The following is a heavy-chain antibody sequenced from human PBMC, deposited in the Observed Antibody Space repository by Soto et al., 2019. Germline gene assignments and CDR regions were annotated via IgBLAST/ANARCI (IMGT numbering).Heavy chain of an antibody. J-gene: IGHJ4*02. CDR1: GGTFSSYA. CDR2: IIPIFGTA. CDR3: ARSLLPNDSSGSLFYFDY. V-gene: IGHV1-69*13. Sequence: GASVKVSCKASGGTFSSYAISWVRQAPGQGLEWMGGIIPIFGTANYAQKFQGRVTLTADESTSTAYVELSSPRSEDTAVYYCARSLLPNDSSGSLFYFDYSGQGTLVTVSS. D-gene: IGHD3-22*01.